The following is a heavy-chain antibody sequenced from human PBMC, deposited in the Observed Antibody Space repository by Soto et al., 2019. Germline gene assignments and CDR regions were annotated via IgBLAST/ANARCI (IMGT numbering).Heavy chain of an antibody. J-gene: IGHJ6*02. CDR3: AREPGIAVAGKYYYYYGMDV. V-gene: IGHV4-59*01. Sequence: PSETLSLTCTVSGGSISSYYWSWIRQPPGKGLEWIGYIYYSGSTNYNPSLKSRVTISVDTSKNQFSLKLSSVTAADTAVYYCAREPGIAVAGKYYYYYGMDVWGQGTTVTV. D-gene: IGHD6-19*01. CDR2: IYYSGST. CDR1: GGSISSYY.